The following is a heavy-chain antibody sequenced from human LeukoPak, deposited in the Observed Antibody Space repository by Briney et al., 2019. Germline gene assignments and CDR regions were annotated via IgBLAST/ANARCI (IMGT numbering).Heavy chain of an antibody. J-gene: IGHJ4*02. D-gene: IGHD6-13*01. CDR3: ARGVYKSIAAAAGDY. V-gene: IGHV3-11*01. Sequence: GSLRLSCAASGFTFSDYYMSWIRQAPGKGLEWVSYISSSGSTIYYADSVKGRFTISRDNAKNSLYLQMNSLRAEDTAVYYCARGVYKSIAAAAGDYWGQGTLVTVSS. CDR2: ISSSGSTI. CDR1: GFTFSDYY.